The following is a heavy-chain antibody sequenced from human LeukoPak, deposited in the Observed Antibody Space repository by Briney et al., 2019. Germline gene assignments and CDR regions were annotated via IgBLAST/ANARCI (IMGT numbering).Heavy chain of an antibody. Sequence: SETLSLTCAVYGGSFSGYYWSWIRQPPGKGLEWIGEINHSGSTNYNPSLKSRVTISVDTSKNQFSLKLSSVTAADTAVYYCARGQRGSGSYYNLGNDYWGQGTLVTVSS. CDR1: GGSFSGYY. CDR3: ARGQRGSGSYYNLGNDY. V-gene: IGHV4-34*01. J-gene: IGHJ4*02. CDR2: INHSGST. D-gene: IGHD3-10*01.